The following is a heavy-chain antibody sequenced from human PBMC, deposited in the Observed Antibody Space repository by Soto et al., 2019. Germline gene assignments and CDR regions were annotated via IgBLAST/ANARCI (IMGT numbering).Heavy chain of an antibody. Sequence: SETLSLTCSVSGGSINSSSYFWGWVRQPPGKGLEWIGSIYYSGSTYYNPSLRSRVTISVDTSKNQFSLKLSSVTAADTAVFYCARHYSSGSRNWFEPWGQGTLVT. D-gene: IGHD6-19*01. CDR3: ARHYSSGSRNWFEP. J-gene: IGHJ5*02. V-gene: IGHV4-39*01. CDR1: GGSINSSSYF. CDR2: IYYSGST.